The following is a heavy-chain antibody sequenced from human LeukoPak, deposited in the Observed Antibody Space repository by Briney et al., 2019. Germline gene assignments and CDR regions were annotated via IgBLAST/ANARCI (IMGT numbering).Heavy chain of an antibody. V-gene: IGHV3-74*01. J-gene: IGHJ4*02. D-gene: IGHD6-19*01. CDR3: ATKQWLAPPPDS. CDR1: GFTFSKYW. Sequence: GGSLRLSCAASGFTFSKYWMLWVRQAPGKGLESVSRINTDGTVTTYADSVKGRFTVSRDNADNTIFLQMNSVRDEDTAVYYCATKQWLAPPPDSWGQGTPVTVSS. CDR2: INTDGTVT.